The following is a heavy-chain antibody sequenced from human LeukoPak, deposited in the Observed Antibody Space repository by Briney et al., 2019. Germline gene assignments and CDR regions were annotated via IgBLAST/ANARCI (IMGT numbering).Heavy chain of an antibody. Sequence: SVKVSCKASGGTFSSYAISWVRQAPGQGLEWMGRIIPILGIANYAQKFQGRVTITADKSTSTAYMELSSLRSEDTAVYYCARDPVAHCSSTSCYTTEGYWGQGTLVTVSS. CDR1: GGTFSSYA. V-gene: IGHV1-69*04. J-gene: IGHJ4*02. CDR2: IIPILGIA. CDR3: ARDPVAHCSSTSCYTTEGY. D-gene: IGHD2-2*02.